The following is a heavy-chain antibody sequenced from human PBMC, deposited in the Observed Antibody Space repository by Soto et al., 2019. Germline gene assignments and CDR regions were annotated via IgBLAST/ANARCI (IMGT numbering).Heavy chain of an antibody. CDR1: GTAITNGGYF. V-gene: IGHV4-31*03. CDR3: ARASGYTYPTAYGLAV. D-gene: IGHD5-12*01. CDR2: AHYTGET. Sequence: QVQLQESGPGLVKPSQTLSLTCTVSGTAITNGGYFWTWIRQLTGNGLEWIGCAHYTGETYYSPSPKRRFSISVATYRSQFALKLRSVTAADTAVYYCARASGYTYPTAYGLAVCCQGTTVTVSS. J-gene: IGHJ6*02.